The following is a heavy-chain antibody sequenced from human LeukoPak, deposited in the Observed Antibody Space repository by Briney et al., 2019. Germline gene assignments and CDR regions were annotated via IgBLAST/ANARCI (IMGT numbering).Heavy chain of an antibody. CDR1: GFTFSSYV. V-gene: IGHV3-23*01. CDR2: ISSSGGNT. CDR3: ARGNEGLDY. J-gene: IGHJ4*02. Sequence: GGSLRLSCAASGFTFSSYVMSWVRQAPGKGLECVSAISSSGGNTYYADSVKGRFTVSRDNSKNTLYLQMSSLRGEDTAVYYCARGNEGLDYWGQGTLVTVSS.